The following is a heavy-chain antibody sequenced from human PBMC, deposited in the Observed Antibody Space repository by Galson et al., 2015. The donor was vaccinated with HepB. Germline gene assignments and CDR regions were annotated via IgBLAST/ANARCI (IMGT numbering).Heavy chain of an antibody. V-gene: IGHV4-4*07. CDR1: GGSISSYY. CDR3: ARAKDGIAAASYTHWYFDL. CDR2: IYTSGST. J-gene: IGHJ2*01. D-gene: IGHD6-13*01. Sequence: SETLSLTCTVSGGSISSYYWSWIRQPAGKGLEWIGRIYTSGSTNYNPSLKSRVTMSVDTSKNQFSLTLSSVTAADTAVYYCARAKDGIAAASYTHWYFDLWGRGTLVTVSS.